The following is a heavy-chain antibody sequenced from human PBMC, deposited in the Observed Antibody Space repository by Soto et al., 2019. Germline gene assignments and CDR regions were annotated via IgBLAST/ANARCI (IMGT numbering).Heavy chain of an antibody. CDR3: AKSRPYWYFDL. J-gene: IGHJ2*01. V-gene: IGHV3-23*01. CDR2: IRDSGDST. Sequence: EVPLLESGGGLVQPGGSLRLSCAASGFTFSSYAMSWVRQAPGKGQEWVSSIRDSGDSTYYADSVKGRFTISRDNSKNTLYVQMNSLRAEDTAVYYCAKSRPYWYFDLWGRGTLVTVSS. CDR1: GFTFSSYA.